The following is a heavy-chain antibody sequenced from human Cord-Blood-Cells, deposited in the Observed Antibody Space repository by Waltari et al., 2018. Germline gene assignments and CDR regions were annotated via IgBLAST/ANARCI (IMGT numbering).Heavy chain of an antibody. Sequence: QVQLQESGPGLVKPSETLSLPCTVSGGSLSSYYWSWIRQPPGKGLEWIGYISYSGSTNYNPSLKSRVTISVDTSKNQFSLKLSSVTAADTAMYYCAREAIWNYFDYWGQGTLVTVSS. V-gene: IGHV4-59*01. D-gene: IGHD1-1*01. CDR1: GGSLSSYY. J-gene: IGHJ4*02. CDR3: AREAIWNYFDY. CDR2: ISYSGST.